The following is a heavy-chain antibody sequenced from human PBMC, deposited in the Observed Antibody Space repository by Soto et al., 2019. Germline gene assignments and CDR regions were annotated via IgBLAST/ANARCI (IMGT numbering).Heavy chain of an antibody. Sequence: GASVKVSCTESVYTVTELSMHWVRQAPGKGLEWMGGFDPGDGETIYAQKFQGRVTMTEDTSTNTAYMELSSLRSEDTAMYYCATEHVYSKYGVTFDIWGQGTMVTVSS. J-gene: IGHJ3*02. V-gene: IGHV1-24*01. D-gene: IGHD4-4*01. CDR2: FDPGDGET. CDR1: VYTVTELS. CDR3: ATEHVYSKYGVTFDI.